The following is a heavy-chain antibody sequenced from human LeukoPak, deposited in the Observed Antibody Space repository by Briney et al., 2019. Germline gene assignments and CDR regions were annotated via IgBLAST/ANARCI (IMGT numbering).Heavy chain of an antibody. CDR3: AVRSWNDPTFDY. CDR2: IYPDDSDT. D-gene: IGHD1-1*01. CDR1: GYSFTSYW. V-gene: IGHV5-51*01. Sequence: GESLKISCKGYGYSFTSYWTGWVRQMPGKGLEWMGSIYPDDSDTRYSPSFQGQVTISADKSISTAYLQWSSLKASDTAMYYCAVRSWNDPTFDYWGQGTLVTVSS. J-gene: IGHJ4*02.